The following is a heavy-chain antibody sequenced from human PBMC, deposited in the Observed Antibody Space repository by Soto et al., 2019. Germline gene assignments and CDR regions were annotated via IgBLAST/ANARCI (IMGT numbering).Heavy chain of an antibody. CDR2: INHSGST. V-gene: IGHV4-34*01. D-gene: IGHD6-13*01. Sequence: PSETLSLTCAVYGGSFSGYYRSWIRQPPGKGLEWIGDINHSGSTYYNPSPKSRVTISVDTSKNQFSLELSSVTAADTAVYYCAITSSLIGGLNWFDPWGQGTLVTVS. J-gene: IGHJ5*02. CDR3: AITSSLIGGLNWFDP. CDR1: GGSFSGYY.